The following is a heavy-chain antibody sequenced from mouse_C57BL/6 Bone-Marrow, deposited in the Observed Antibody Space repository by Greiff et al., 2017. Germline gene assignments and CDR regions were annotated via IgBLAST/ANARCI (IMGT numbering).Heavy chain of an antibody. D-gene: IGHD2-5*01. V-gene: IGHV1-69*01. CDR1: GYTFTSYW. J-gene: IGHJ3*01. CDR2: IDPSDSYT. Sequence: QVQLQQPGAELVMPGASVKLSCKASGYTFTSYWMHWVKQRPGQGLEWIGEIDPSDSYTNYNQKFKGKSTLTVDKSSRTAYMQLSSLTSEASAVYYCARDSNYVWFAYWGQGTLVTVSA. CDR3: ARDSNYVWFAY.